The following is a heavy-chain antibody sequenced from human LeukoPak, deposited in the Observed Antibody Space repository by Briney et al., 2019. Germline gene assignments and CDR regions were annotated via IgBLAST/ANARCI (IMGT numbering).Heavy chain of an antibody. CDR3: ARAGGDSSGYYLGPFDY. CDR1: GYSISSGYY. Sequence: PSETLSLTCTVSGYSISSGYYWGWIRQPPGKGLEWIGSIYHSGSTYYNPSLKSRVTISVDTSTNQFSLKLRTVTAADTAVYYCARAGGDSSGYYLGPFDYWGQGTLVTVSS. D-gene: IGHD3-22*01. CDR2: IYHSGST. V-gene: IGHV4-38-2*02. J-gene: IGHJ4*02.